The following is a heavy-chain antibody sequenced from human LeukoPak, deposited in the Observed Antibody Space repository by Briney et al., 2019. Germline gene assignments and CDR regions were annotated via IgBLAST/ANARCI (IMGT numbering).Heavy chain of an antibody. J-gene: IGHJ4*02. CDR3: ARLGETVTISPFDL. CDR1: GYGFATYY. CDR2: IYPGDSDT. V-gene: IGHV5-51*01. D-gene: IGHD5-24*01. Sequence: GESLKISCKVSGYGFATYYIGWVRQVPGRGLEWMGSIYPGDSDTRYNPSFQGQVTISADKAINTIYLQWSSLKASDTAMYYCARLGETVTISPFDLWGQGTLVTVSS.